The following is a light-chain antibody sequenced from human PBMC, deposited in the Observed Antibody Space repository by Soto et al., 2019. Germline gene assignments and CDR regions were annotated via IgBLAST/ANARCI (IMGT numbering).Light chain of an antibody. CDR1: NLGSKS. CDR2: FDS. CDR3: QVWDKSSDHVV. J-gene: IGLJ2*01. V-gene: IGLV3-21*04. Sequence: SYVLTQPPSVSEAPGKTARITCGGNNLGSKSVNWYQQRPGQAPVLAIYFDSDRPSGIPERFSGSNSGNTSTLTISRVEAGDEADYFCQVWDKSSDHVVFGGGTKLTVL.